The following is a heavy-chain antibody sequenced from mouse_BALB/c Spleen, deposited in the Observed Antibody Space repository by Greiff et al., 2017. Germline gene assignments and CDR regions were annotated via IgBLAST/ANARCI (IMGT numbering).Heavy chain of an antibody. CDR2: INPSTGYT. Sequence: VQLQQSGAELAKPGASVKMSCKASGYTFTSYWMHWVKQRPGQGLEWIGYINPSTGYTEYNQKFKDKATLTADKSSSPAYMQLSSLTSEDSAVYYCARSTYYAMDYWGQGTSVTVSS. CDR3: ARSTYYAMDY. V-gene: IGHV1-7*01. J-gene: IGHJ4*01. CDR1: GYTFTSYW.